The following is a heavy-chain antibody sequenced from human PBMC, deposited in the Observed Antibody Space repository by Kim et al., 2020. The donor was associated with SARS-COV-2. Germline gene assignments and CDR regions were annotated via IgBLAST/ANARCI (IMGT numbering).Heavy chain of an antibody. J-gene: IGHJ3*02. V-gene: IGHV3-23*01. CDR3: AKDWVTMVRGPKDAFDI. D-gene: IGHD3-10*01. CDR1: GFTFSSYA. Sequence: GGSLRLSCAASGFTFSSYAMSWVRQAPGKGLEWVSAISGSGGSTYYADSVKGRFTISRDNSKNTLYLQMNSLRAEDTAVYYCAKDWVTMVRGPKDAFDIWGQGTMVTVSS. CDR2: ISGSGGST.